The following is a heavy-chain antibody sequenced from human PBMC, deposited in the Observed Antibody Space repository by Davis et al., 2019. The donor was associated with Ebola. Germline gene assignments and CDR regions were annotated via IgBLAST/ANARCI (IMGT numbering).Heavy chain of an antibody. CDR2: ISHSANNI. V-gene: IGHV3-21*04. CDR3: AKGYSSSWYYFDY. CDR1: GFTFSSYA. Sequence: PGGSLRLSCAASGFTFSSYAMNWVRQAPGKGPEWVSSISHSANNIYEADSVKGRFTISRDNAKNSLYLQMNSLRAEDTALYYCAKGYSSSWYYFDYWGQGTLVTVSS. J-gene: IGHJ4*02. D-gene: IGHD6-13*01.